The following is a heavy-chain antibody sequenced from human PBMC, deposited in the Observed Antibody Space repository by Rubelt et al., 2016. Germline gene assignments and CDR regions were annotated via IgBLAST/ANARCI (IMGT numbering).Heavy chain of an antibody. J-gene: IGHJ3*02. Sequence: QVQLQQWGAGLLKPSETLSLTCAVYGGSFSGYYWSWIRQPPGKGLEWIGEINHSGSTYYNPSLKSRATISVDTSKNQFSLKLSSVTAADTAVYYCARRRPISRVAVDIWGQGTMVTVSS. D-gene: IGHD2/OR15-2a*01. CDR1: GGSFSGYY. CDR3: ARRRPISRVAVDI. CDR2: INHSGST. V-gene: IGHV4-34*01.